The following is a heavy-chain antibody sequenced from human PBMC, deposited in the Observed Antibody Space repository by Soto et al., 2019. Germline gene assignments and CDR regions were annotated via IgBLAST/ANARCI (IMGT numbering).Heavy chain of an antibody. J-gene: IGHJ6*02. CDR3: ARVLPTVTTAYYYYGMDV. D-gene: IGHD4-4*01. CDR1: GYSFTSYW. CDR2: IYPGDSDT. Sequence: GESLKISCKGSGYSFTSYWIGWVRQMPGKGLEWMGIIYPGDSDTRYSPYFQGQVTISADKSISTAYLQWSSLKASDTAMYYCARVLPTVTTAYYYYGMDVWGQGTTVTVSS. V-gene: IGHV5-51*01.